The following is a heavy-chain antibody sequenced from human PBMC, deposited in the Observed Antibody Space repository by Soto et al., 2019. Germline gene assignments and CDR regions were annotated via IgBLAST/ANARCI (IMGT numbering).Heavy chain of an antibody. D-gene: IGHD2-15*01. CDR1: GYTFIGFH. V-gene: IGHV1-2*02. J-gene: IGHJ6*02. CDR2: INPKSGDT. CDR3: AKGLWAEGNCNGGSCYYGMDA. Sequence: ASVKVSCKASGYTFIGFHLHWVRQAPGQRLEWMGWINPKSGDTKYAQKFQGRVTLTRDTSTSTGYMELSRLESNDTAVYYCAKGLWAEGNCNGGSCYYGMDACGQGTKATVFS.